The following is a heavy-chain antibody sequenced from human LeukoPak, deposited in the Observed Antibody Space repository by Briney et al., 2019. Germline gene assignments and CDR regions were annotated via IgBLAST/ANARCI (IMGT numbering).Heavy chain of an antibody. Sequence: PSETLSLTCTVSGGSISSSSYYWGWIRQPPGKGLEWIGSIYYSGSTYYNPSLKSRVTISVDTSKNQFSLKLSSVTAADTAVYYCARDPRPAVAGIPFDYWGQGTLVTVSS. CDR2: IYYSGST. CDR3: ARDPRPAVAGIPFDY. D-gene: IGHD6-19*01. CDR1: GGSISSSSYY. V-gene: IGHV4-39*07. J-gene: IGHJ4*02.